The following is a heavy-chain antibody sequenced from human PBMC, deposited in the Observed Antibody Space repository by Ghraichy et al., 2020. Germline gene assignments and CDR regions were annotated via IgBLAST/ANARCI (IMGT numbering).Heavy chain of an antibody. CDR2: FDPEDGET. D-gene: IGHD1-7*01. V-gene: IGHV1-24*01. Sequence: ASVKVSCKVSGYTLTELSMHWVRQAPGKGLEWMGGFDPEDGETIYAQKFQGRVTMTEDTSTDTAYMELSSLRSEDTAVYYCATGTTIRDAFDIWGQGTMVTVSS. CDR1: GYTLTELS. CDR3: ATGTTIRDAFDI. J-gene: IGHJ3*02.